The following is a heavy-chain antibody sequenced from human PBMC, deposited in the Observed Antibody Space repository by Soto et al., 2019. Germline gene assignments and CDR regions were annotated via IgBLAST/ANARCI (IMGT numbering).Heavy chain of an antibody. D-gene: IGHD2-2*01. CDR3: ARCTHGSTTCYGRLDI. J-gene: IGHJ3*02. Sequence: QGQLVQSGAEVKKPGASVKVSCKASGYTFTNSGMSWVRQAPGQGLEWMGWISGYNGNTKYAQKFQGRVTMTTDTSTSTGFLDLRSLRSDDTAVYYCARCTHGSTTCYGRLDIWGQGTMVTVSS. CDR2: ISGYNGNT. CDR1: GYTFTNSG. V-gene: IGHV1-18*01.